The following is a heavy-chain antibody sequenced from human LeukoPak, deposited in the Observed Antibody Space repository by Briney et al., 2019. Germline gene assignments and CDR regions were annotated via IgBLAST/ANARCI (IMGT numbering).Heavy chain of an antibody. CDR1: GYTFTAYY. V-gene: IGHV1-2*02. J-gene: IGHJ4*02. CDR3: ARDHSYYDSGSYSNVDY. D-gene: IGHD3-10*01. CDR2: IIPNSGGT. Sequence: ASVKVSCKASGYTFTAYYIHWVRQAPGQGLEWMGWIIPNSGGTNYAQKFQGRVTMTRDTSSSTAYMELNRLRSDDTAVYYCARDHSYYDSGSYSNVDYWGQGTLVTVSS.